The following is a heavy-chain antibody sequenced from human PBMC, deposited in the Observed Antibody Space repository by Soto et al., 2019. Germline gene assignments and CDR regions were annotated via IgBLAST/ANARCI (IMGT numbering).Heavy chain of an antibody. J-gene: IGHJ6*02. CDR1: GYTLTSYY. D-gene: IGHD6-13*01. CDR2: INPSGGNT. CDR3: ARLVSAGTRLCYYYGMDF. Sequence: ASVKVSCKAPGYTLTSYYMHWVRQAPGQGLEWMGIINPSGGNTNYAQKLQGRVTMTTDTSTSTAYMELRSLRSDDTAVYYCARLVSAGTRLCYYYGMDFWGQGTTVTVSS. V-gene: IGHV1-46*01.